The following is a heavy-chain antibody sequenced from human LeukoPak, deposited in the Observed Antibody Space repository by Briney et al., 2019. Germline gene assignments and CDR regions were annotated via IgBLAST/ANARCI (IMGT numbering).Heavy chain of an antibody. D-gene: IGHD4-17*01. CDR3: AVPPTVTTWDY. CDR2: ISYDGSNK. V-gene: IGHV3-30-3*01. Sequence: GGSLRLSCAASGFTFSSYAMHWVRQAPGKGLEWVAVISYDGSNKYYADSVKGRFTISRDNSKNTLYLQMNSLRAEDTAVYYRAVPPTVTTWDYWGQGTLVTVSS. CDR1: GFTFSSYA. J-gene: IGHJ4*02.